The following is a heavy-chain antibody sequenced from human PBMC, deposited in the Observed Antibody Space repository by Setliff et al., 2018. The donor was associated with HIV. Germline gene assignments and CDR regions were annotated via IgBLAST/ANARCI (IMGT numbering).Heavy chain of an antibody. V-gene: IGHV4-61*09. J-gene: IGHJ6*03. CDR1: GGSLSSGSYY. D-gene: IGHD1-1*01. CDR2: IYTSGST. Sequence: LSLTCSVSGGSLSSGSYYWSWIRQPAGKGLEWIGHIYTSGSTNYNPSLKSRVTMSVDTSKNQFSLKLTSVTAADTAVYYCARDWNHYFYYMDVWGKGTTVTVSS. CDR3: ARDWNHYFYYMDV.